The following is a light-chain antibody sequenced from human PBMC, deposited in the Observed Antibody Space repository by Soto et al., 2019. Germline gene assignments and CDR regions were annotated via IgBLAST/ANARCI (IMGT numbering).Light chain of an antibody. CDR1: QDISDW. CDR3: QQAASFPFT. CDR2: AAS. V-gene: IGKV1-12*01. J-gene: IGKJ3*01. Sequence: DIQMTQSPSSVAASVGDRVTITCRASQDISDWLGWYQQKQGEAPKLLIYAASSLQGGVPSRFSGCGSGATFTLTITSLQPEDSAVYYCQQAASFPFTFGPGTRVTIK.